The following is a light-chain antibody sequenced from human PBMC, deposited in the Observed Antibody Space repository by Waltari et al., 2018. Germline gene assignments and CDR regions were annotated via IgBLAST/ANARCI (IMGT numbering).Light chain of an antibody. CDR1: SSDVGGYNY. CDR2: DVS. J-gene: IGLJ2*01. CDR3: CSYAGRSTL. V-gene: IGLV2-23*02. Sequence: QSALTQPASVSGSPGQSITISCTGTSSDVGGYNYVSWYQQHPGKAPKLMIYDVSKRPSGVSNRFSGSKSGNTASLTISGLQAEDEADYYCCSYAGRSTLFGGGTKLTVL.